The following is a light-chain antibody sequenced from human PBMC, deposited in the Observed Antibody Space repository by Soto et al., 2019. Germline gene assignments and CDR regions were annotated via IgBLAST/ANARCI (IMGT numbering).Light chain of an antibody. V-gene: IGLV1-51*01. CDR2: DTY. J-gene: IGLJ2*01. Sequence: QSVLTQPPSVSAAPGQKVTVSCSGSSSNIESNSVSWYLQLPGTAPKLLIYDTYNRPSGIPDRFSGSKSGTSATLAITGLQTGDEADYYCGAWDSSLNVFLFGGGTKLTVL. CDR1: SSNIESNS. CDR3: GAWDSSLNVFL.